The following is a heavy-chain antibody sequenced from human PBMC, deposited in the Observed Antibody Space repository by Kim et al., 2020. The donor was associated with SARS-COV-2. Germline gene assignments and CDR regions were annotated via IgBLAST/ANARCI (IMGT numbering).Heavy chain of an antibody. Sequence: SETLSLTCTVSGGSISSYYWSWIRQPPGKGLEWIGYIYYSGSTNYNPSLKSRVTISVNTSKNQFSLKLSSVTAADTAVYYCARNSNYDIWTGYNYYYYGMDVWGQGTTVTVSS. CDR1: GGSISSYY. V-gene: IGHV4-59*01. J-gene: IGHJ6*02. CDR3: ARNSNYDIWTGYNYYYYGMDV. D-gene: IGHD3-9*01. CDR2: IYYSGST.